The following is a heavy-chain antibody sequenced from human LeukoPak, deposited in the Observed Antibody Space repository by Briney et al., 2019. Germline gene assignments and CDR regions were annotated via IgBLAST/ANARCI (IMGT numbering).Heavy chain of an antibody. CDR1: GFTFSSYA. J-gene: IGHJ6*02. Sequence: GGSLRLSCAASGFTFSSYAMHWVRQAPGKGLEWVAVISYDRSNKYYADSVKGRFTISRDNSKNTLYLQMNSLRAEDTAVYYCARVSAVADNYYYGMDVWGQGTTVTVSS. CDR3: ARVSAVADNYYYGMDV. D-gene: IGHD6-19*01. CDR2: ISYDRSNK. V-gene: IGHV3-30-3*01.